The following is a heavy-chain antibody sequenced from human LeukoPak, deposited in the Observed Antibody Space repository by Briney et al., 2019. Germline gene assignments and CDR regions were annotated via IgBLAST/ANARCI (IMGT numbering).Heavy chain of an antibody. J-gene: IGHJ4*02. V-gene: IGHV1-18*01. Sequence: ASVKVSCKSSGYTFNSYGITWVRQAPGQGLEWMGWIHTYNGHTNYAQKLQGRVTMTTDTSTSTAYMELRSLRSDDTAVYYCARAWFGELPGFDYWGQGTLVTVSS. D-gene: IGHD3-10*01. CDR2: IHTYNGHT. CDR3: ARAWFGELPGFDY. CDR1: GYTFNSYG.